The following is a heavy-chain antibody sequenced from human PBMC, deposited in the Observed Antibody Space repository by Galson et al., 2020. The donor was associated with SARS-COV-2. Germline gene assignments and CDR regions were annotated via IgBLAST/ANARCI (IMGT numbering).Heavy chain of an antibody. J-gene: IGHJ6*03. Sequence: GGSLRLSCAASGITFSSYGMHWVRQAPGKGLEWVAVISYDGSNKYYADSVKGRFTISRDNSKNTLYVQLNSLRAEDTAVYYCAKDRIAAAGTFDYYMDIWGKGTTVTVSS. CDR2: ISYDGSNK. CDR3: AKDRIAAAGTFDYYMDI. V-gene: IGHV3-30*18. CDR1: GITFSSYG. D-gene: IGHD6-13*01.